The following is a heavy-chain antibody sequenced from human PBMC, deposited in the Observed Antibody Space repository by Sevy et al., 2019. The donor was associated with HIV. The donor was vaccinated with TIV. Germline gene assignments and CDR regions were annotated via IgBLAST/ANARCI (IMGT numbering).Heavy chain of an antibody. V-gene: IGHV4-38-2*02. Sequence: SETLSLTCTVSGYFINRNTYWGWIRQPPGKGLEWLGSVHHGGSTYYNPSLKSRVTISTDTSKNQFSLKLNSVTAADAAVYFCARDSSNYYDSGSHYKTNVAGSAWFDPWGQGTLVTVSS. CDR1: GYFINRNTY. CDR3: ARDSSNYYDSGSHYKTNVAGSAWFDP. CDR2: VHHGGST. J-gene: IGHJ5*02. D-gene: IGHD3-10*01.